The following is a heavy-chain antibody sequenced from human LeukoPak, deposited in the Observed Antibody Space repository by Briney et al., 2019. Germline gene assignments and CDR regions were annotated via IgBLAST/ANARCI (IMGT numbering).Heavy chain of an antibody. Sequence: PGASLRLSCAASGFTFSSYAMSWVRQAPGKGLEWVSAISGSGGSTYYADSVKGRFTISRDNSKNTLYLQTNSLRAEDTAVYYCAKVYSSGWFTLYYFDYWGQGTLVTVSS. J-gene: IGHJ4*02. CDR1: GFTFSSYA. CDR2: ISGSGGST. V-gene: IGHV3-23*01. CDR3: AKVYSSGWFTLYYFDY. D-gene: IGHD6-19*01.